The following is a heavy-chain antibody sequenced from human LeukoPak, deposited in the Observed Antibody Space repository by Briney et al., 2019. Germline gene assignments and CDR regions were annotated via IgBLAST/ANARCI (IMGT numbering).Heavy chain of an antibody. CDR2: IREDGSEK. V-gene: IGHV3-7*01. J-gene: IGHJ4*02. CDR3: ASHLLKEHSSGYYPDY. Sequence: PGGSLRLSCAASGSTFSSYWMSWVRQAPGKGLEWVANIREDGSEKYYVDSVKGQFTISRDNAKNSLFLQMDSLRAEDTAVYYCASHLLKEHSSGYYPDYWGQGTLVTVSS. D-gene: IGHD3-22*01. CDR1: GSTFSSYW.